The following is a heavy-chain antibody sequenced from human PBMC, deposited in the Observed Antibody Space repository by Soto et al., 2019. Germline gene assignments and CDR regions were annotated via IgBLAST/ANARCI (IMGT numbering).Heavy chain of an antibody. Sequence: PSETLSLTCTVSGGSISSGGYYWSWIRQHPGKGLEWIGYIYYSGSTYYNPSLKSRVTISVDTSKNQFSPKLSSVTAADTAVYYCARSYYDSSGSPEECFDYCGQGTLVTVSS. CDR1: GGSISSGGYY. J-gene: IGHJ4*02. D-gene: IGHD3-22*01. V-gene: IGHV4-31*03. CDR2: IYYSGST. CDR3: ARSYYDSSGSPEECFDY.